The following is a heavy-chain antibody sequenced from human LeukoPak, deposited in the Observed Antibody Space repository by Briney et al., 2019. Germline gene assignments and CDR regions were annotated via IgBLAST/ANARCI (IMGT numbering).Heavy chain of an antibody. V-gene: IGHV1-69*05. CDR3: ARDGEDYGGNGGPGDYYYYMDV. D-gene: IGHD4-23*01. CDR2: IIPIFGTA. Sequence: SVKVSCKASGGTFSSYAISWVRQAPGQGLEWMGGIIPIFGTANYAQKFQGRVTMTTDTSTSTAYMELRSLRSDDTAVYYCARDGEDYGGNGGPGDYYYYMDVWGKGTTVTVSS. CDR1: GGTFSSYA. J-gene: IGHJ6*03.